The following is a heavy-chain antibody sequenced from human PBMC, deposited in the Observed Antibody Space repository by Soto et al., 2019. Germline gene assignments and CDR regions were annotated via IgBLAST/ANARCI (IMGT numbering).Heavy chain of an antibody. J-gene: IGHJ4*02. Sequence: EVQLLESGGGLVQPGGSQRLSCAASGFTFSSYAMTWVRQAPGKGLEWVSAISGSGTGTYYADSVKGRFTISKDNSKNTLFLQMNSLRAEDTDLYYCARGGGNVDYWGRGTLVTVSS. D-gene: IGHD2-15*01. CDR1: GFTFSSYA. CDR3: ARGGGNVDY. V-gene: IGHV3-23*01. CDR2: ISGSGTGT.